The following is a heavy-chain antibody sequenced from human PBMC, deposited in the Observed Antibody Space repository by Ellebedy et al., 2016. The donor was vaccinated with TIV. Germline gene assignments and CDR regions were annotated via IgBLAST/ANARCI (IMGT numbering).Heavy chain of an antibody. D-gene: IGHD2-21*01. CDR3: ARALSYMVVGGAFDI. J-gene: IGHJ3*02. CDR1: GGSFSSHT. V-gene: IGHV1-69*13. Sequence: SVKVSCXASGGSFSSHTVNWIRQAPGQGLEWMGGIIPIFNTPNYAQTFQGRVTITADESTSTALMELSSLKSEDTAVYYCARALSYMVVGGAFDIWGQGTKVTVSS. CDR2: IIPIFNTP.